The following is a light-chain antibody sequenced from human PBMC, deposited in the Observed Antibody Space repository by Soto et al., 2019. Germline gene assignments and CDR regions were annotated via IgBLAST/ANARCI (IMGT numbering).Light chain of an antibody. Sequence: EIGLTQSPGTLSLSPGDRATLSCRASQSVSSSSLAWYQQKPGQAPRLLIYAASIRAPGIPDRFSGSGSGTDFTLTISRLEAEDFVVYYCHQYGSSPRTFGQGTKVEIK. CDR2: AAS. V-gene: IGKV3-20*01. CDR3: HQYGSSPRT. CDR1: QSVSSSS. J-gene: IGKJ1*01.